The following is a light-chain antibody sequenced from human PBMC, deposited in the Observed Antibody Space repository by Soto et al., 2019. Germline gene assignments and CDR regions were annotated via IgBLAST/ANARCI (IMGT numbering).Light chain of an antibody. Sequence: DIVLTQSPATLSVSPGERATLSCRASQSVSSNLAWYQQKPGQAPRLLIYGASTRATGIPARFSGSGSGTEFTLTISSLQSEDFAVYYCHQYNGWPRTFGQGTKVDIK. CDR2: GAS. CDR1: QSVSSN. J-gene: IGKJ1*01. CDR3: HQYNGWPRT. V-gene: IGKV3-15*01.